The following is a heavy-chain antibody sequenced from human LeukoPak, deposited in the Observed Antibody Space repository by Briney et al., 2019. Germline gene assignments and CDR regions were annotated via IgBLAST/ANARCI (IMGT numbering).Heavy chain of an antibody. D-gene: IGHD2-15*01. Sequence: GGSLRLSCAASGLTFSDYYMSWIRQAPGKGLEWVSYISSISYRNYAESVKGRFTISRDNAKNSLYLQMNSLRDEDTAVYYCAKDGWVANINWFDPWGQGTLVTVSS. CDR1: GLTFSDYY. J-gene: IGHJ5*02. CDR2: ISSISYR. V-gene: IGHV3-11*06. CDR3: AKDGWVANINWFDP.